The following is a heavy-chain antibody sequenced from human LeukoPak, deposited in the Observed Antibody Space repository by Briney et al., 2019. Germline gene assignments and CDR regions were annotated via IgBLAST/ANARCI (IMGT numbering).Heavy chain of an antibody. CDR3: AKDLQYYYDSSGYLPDFDY. Sequence: GRSLRLSCAASGFTFSGYGMHWVRQAPGKGLEWVAVISYDGSNKYYADSVKGRFTISRDNSKNTLYLQMNSLRAEDTAVYYCAKDLQYYYDSSGYLPDFDYWGQGTLVTVSS. CDR1: GFTFSGYG. CDR2: ISYDGSNK. J-gene: IGHJ4*02. V-gene: IGHV3-30*18. D-gene: IGHD3-22*01.